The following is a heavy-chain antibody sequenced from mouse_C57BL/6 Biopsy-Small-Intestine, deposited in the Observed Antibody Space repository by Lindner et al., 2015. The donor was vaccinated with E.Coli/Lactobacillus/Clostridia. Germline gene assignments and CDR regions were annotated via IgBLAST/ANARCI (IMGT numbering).Heavy chain of an antibody. D-gene: IGHD2-13*01. V-gene: IGHV1-14*01. CDR2: IDPYNDRT. CDR3: ARPFGDSFAY. CDR1: GYTFTDYY. Sequence: VQLQESGPELVKPGASVKISCKASGYTFTDYYINWVKQKPGQGLEWIGYIDPYNDRTKYNEKFKGKATLTSDKSSTTAYMEISSLTSEDSAVYYCARPFGDSFAYWGQGTLVTVSA. J-gene: IGHJ3*01.